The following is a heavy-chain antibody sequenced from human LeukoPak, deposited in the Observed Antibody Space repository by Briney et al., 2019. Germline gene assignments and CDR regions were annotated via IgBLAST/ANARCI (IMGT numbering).Heavy chain of an antibody. Sequence: GGSLRLSCAASGFPFSDYWVSWVRQPPGKGLEWVANIKQDGSAEYYVGSVKGRFTISRDNAKNSLYLQMNSLTVGDTAVYYCARDRRPSIYGGLDSWGQGSLVTVSS. CDR3: ARDRRPSIYGGLDS. CDR2: IKQDGSAE. J-gene: IGHJ5*02. D-gene: IGHD2-21*01. CDR1: GFPFSDYW. V-gene: IGHV3-7*01.